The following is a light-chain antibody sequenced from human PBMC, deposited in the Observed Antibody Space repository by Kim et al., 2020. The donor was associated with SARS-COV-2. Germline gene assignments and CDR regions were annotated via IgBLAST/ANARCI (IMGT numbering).Light chain of an antibody. J-gene: IGKJ4*01. V-gene: IGKV3-11*01. CDR1: QSVSSY. CDR2: DAS. Sequence: EIVLTQSPATLSLSPGERATLSCRASQSVSSYLAWYQQKPGQAPRLLIYDASNRATGIPARFSGSGSGTDFTLTISSLEPEDFAVYYCQQRSNWPPIEGTFGGGTKVDIK. CDR3: QQRSNWPPIEGT.